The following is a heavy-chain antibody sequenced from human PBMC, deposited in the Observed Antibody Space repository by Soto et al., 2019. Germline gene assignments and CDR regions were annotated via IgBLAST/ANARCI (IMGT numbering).Heavy chain of an antibody. D-gene: IGHD6-25*01. V-gene: IGHV3-30*18. J-gene: IGHJ4*02. CDR3: AKYLGDSSADDGADY. CDR1: GFTFSTYD. CDR2: ISSDGSNE. Sequence: QVQLVESGGGVVQPGRSLRLSCATSGFTFSTYDMHWVRQAPGKGLEWVAVISSDGSNEYYADSVKGRFTISRDNSKNTLDVQMNSLRAEDTAVYYCAKYLGDSSADDGADYWGQGTLVTVSS.